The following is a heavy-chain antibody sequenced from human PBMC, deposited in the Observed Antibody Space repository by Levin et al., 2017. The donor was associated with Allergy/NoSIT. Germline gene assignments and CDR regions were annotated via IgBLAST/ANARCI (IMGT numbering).Heavy chain of an antibody. CDR3: ARSDYNFGLELRFDP. CDR2: IFYTGST. CDR1: DGSISSYY. D-gene: IGHD1-1*01. J-gene: IGHJ5*02. V-gene: IGHV4-59*01. Sequence: KASETLSLTCTVSDGSISSYYWSWIRQPPGKGLEWIGYIFYTGSTNYNPSLKSRVTISVDKSKNQVSLNLSSVTAADTAVYYCARSDYNFGLELRFDPWGQGTLVTVSS.